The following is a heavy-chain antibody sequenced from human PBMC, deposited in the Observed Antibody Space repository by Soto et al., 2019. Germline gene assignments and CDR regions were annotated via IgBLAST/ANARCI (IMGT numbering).Heavy chain of an antibody. Sequence: QVQLVQSGAEVKKPGASVKVSCKASDYTLTSYGIKWVRQAPGQGLEWMGWISPYNDNTQYAQRFQGRVTLTTDTSTNTAYMELRSLRSDDTAVYYCARGMWELPIDYWGQGTLVTVSS. CDR3: ARGMWELPIDY. V-gene: IGHV1-18*01. CDR1: DYTLTSYG. J-gene: IGHJ4*02. CDR2: ISPYNDNT. D-gene: IGHD1-26*01.